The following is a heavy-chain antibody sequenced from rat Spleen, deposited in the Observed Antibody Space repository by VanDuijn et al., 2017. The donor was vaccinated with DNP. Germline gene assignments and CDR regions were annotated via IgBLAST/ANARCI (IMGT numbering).Heavy chain of an antibody. CDR1: GFALTDYS. CDR2: LSSGGST. Sequence: QVQLKESGPGMVQPSQNLSLTCTVSGFALTDYSVHWVRQPPGKVLEWIAALSSGGSTYYNPALKSRLSIRRDTSKSQVFLKMNSVQTEDTAMYFCARLLDYWGQGVMVTVSS. CDR3: ARLLDY. V-gene: IGHV2-6*01. J-gene: IGHJ2*01.